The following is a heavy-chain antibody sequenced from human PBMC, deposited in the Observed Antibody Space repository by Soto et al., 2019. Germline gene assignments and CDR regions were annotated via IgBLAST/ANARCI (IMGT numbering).Heavy chain of an antibody. D-gene: IGHD5-12*01. V-gene: IGHV3-23*01. Sequence: EVQLLESGGGLVQPGGSLRLSCAASGFTFSSYAMSWVRQAPGKGLEWVSAISGSGGSTYYADSVKGRFTIPRDNSKNTLYLQMNSLRAGDTAVYYSAKEVRRSEYSGYDVPHFDYWGQGTLVTASS. CDR3: AKEVRRSEYSGYDVPHFDY. CDR2: ISGSGGST. J-gene: IGHJ4*02. CDR1: GFTFSSYA.